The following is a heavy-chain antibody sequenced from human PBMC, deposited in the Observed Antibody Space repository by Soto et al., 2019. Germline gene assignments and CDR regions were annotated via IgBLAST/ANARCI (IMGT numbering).Heavy chain of an antibody. Sequence: QVQLQESGPGLVRPSGTLSLTCAVSGGSISSTNWWGWVRQTPGRGLEWIAEIHHSGSANYNPSLKSRIPISVYKSKKHFSLQLTYVTAADTAVYRCARYSALSGTYYFDYWGQGTLVTFSS. D-gene: IGHD1-7*01. CDR2: IHHSGSA. V-gene: IGHV4-4*01. J-gene: IGHJ4*02. CDR3: ARYSALSGTYYFDY. CDR1: GGSISSTNW.